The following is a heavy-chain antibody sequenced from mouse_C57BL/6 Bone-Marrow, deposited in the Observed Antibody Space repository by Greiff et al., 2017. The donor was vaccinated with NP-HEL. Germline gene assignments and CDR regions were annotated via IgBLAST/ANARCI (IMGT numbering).Heavy chain of an antibody. J-gene: IGHJ1*03. CDR1: GYAFTNYL. D-gene: IGHD1-1*01. CDR3: ARGLYGSSSWYFDG. V-gene: IGHV1-54*01. CDR2: INPGSGGT. Sequence: QVQLKQSGAELVRPGTSVKVSCKASGYAFTNYLIEWVKQRPGQGLEWIGVINPGSGGTNYNEKFKGKATLTADKSSSTAYMQLSSLTSEDSAVYFCARGLYGSSSWYFDGWGTGTTVTVSS.